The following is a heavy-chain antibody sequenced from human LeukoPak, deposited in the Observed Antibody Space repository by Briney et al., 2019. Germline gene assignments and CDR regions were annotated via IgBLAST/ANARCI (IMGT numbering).Heavy chain of an antibody. D-gene: IGHD3-22*01. CDR2: ISGSGGST. V-gene: IGHV3-23*01. Sequence: PGGSLRLSCAASGLTFSSYAMSWVRQAPGKGLEWVSAISGSGGSTYYADSVKGRFTISRDNSKNTLYLQMNSLRAGDTAVYYCARDPMTYDSSGYYPDYWGQGTLVTVSS. J-gene: IGHJ4*02. CDR3: ARDPMTYDSSGYYPDY. CDR1: GLTFSSYA.